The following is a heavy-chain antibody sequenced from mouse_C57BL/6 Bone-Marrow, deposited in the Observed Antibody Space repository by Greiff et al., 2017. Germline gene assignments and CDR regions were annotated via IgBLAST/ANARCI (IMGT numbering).Heavy chain of an antibody. V-gene: IGHV1-19*01. Sequence: VQLQQSGPVLVKPGASVKMSCKASGYTFTDYYMNWVKQSHGKSLEWIGVINPYNGGTSYNQKFKGKATLTVDKSSSTAYMELNSLTSEDSAVYDCARWGSDGYFDVWGTGTTVTVSS. CDR3: ARWGSDGYFDV. CDR2: INPYNGGT. J-gene: IGHJ1*03. CDR1: GYTFTDYY.